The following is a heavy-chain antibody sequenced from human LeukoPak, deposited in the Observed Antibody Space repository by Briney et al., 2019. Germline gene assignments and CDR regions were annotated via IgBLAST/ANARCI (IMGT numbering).Heavy chain of an antibody. Sequence: GGSLRLSCAASGFTVSSNYMSWVRQAPGKGLEWVSVIYSGGSTYYADSVKGRFTISRDNSKNTLYLQMNSLRAGDTAVYYCARESSGSYYRGAFDISGQGTMVTVSS. V-gene: IGHV3-66*01. D-gene: IGHD1-26*01. CDR2: IYSGGST. CDR3: ARESSGSYYRGAFDI. CDR1: GFTVSSNY. J-gene: IGHJ3*02.